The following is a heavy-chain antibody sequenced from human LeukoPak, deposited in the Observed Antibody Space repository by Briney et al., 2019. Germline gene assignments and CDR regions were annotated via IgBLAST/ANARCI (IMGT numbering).Heavy chain of an antibody. J-gene: IGHJ5*02. CDR3: ARDAPYYDFWSGSPGPFDP. Sequence: SETLSLTCTVSGGSISSYYWSWIRQPPGKGLEWIGYIYYSESTNYNPSLKSRVTISVDTSKNQFSLKLSSVTAADTAVYYCARDAPYYDFWSGSPGPFDPWGQGTLVTVSS. CDR2: IYYSEST. D-gene: IGHD3-3*01. V-gene: IGHV4-59*01. CDR1: GGSISSYY.